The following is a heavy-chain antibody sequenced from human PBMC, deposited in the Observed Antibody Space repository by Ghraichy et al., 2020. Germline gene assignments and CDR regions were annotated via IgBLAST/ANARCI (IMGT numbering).Heavy chain of an antibody. CDR3: ARDGDYYGSGSYGSGDY. CDR2: ISAYNGNT. V-gene: IGHV1-18*01. Sequence: ASVKVSRKASGYTFTSYGISWVRQAPGQGLEWMGWISAYNGNTNYAQKLQGRVTMTTDTSTSTAYMELRSLRSDDTAVYYCARDGDYYGSGSYGSGDYWGQGTLVTVSS. J-gene: IGHJ4*02. D-gene: IGHD3-10*01. CDR1: GYTFTSYG.